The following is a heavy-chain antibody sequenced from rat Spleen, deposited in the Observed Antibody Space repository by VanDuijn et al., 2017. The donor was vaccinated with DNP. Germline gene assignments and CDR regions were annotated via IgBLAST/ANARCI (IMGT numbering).Heavy chain of an antibody. J-gene: IGHJ1*01. V-gene: IGHV1-43*01. Sequence: QVQLQQSRAELAKPGSSVKISCKASGYTFPTYYITWIKQTTGQGLEYLGYINPGRGGTNYNEKFRGKATLTVDTSSSTAFMQLSSLTPDDSAVYYCARRRLPYWYFDFWGPGTMVTVSS. CDR2: INPGRGGT. CDR1: GYTFPTYY. CDR3: ARRRLPYWYFDF. D-gene: IGHD1-4*01.